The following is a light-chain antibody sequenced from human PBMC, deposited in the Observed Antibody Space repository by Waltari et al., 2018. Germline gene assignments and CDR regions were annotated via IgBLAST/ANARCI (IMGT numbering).Light chain of an antibody. CDR1: QTISYN. CDR2: GAS. V-gene: IGKV3-15*01. CDR3: QHYHQWPPYT. J-gene: IGKJ2*01. Sequence: EIVLTQSPSTLSVSPGERAILSCRASQTISYNLAWYQQRPGQPPRLLIYGASARAAAIPVRFSGSGSGTEFTLTISGLQSEDFAVYYCQHYHQWPPYTFGRGTKVE.